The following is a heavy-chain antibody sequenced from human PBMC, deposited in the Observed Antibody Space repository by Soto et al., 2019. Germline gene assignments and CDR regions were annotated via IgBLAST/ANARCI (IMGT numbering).Heavy chain of an antibody. CDR3: AFWLVDTDSDAFDI. V-gene: IGHV5-51*01. J-gene: IGHJ3*02. CDR1: GYSFTSYW. D-gene: IGHD5-18*01. CDR2: IYPGDFDT. Sequence: GESLKISCKGSGYSFTSYWIGWVRQMPGKGLEWMGIIYPGDFDTRYSPSFQGQVTISADKSISTAYLQWSSLKASDSAMYYCAFWLVDTDSDAFDIWGQGTMVTVSS.